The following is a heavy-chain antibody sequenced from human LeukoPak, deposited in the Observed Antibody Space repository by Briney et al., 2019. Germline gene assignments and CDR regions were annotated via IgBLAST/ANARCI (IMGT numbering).Heavy chain of an antibody. V-gene: IGHV1-18*01. CDR3: ARWGVVGDEDIVVVPAALGPPLGDY. D-gene: IGHD2-2*01. Sequence: ASVKVSCKASGYTFTSYGISWVRQAPGQGLEWMGWISAYNGNTNYAQKLQGRVTMTTDTSTSTAYMELRSLRSDDTAVYYCARWGVVGDEDIVVVPAALGPPLGDYWGQGTLVTVSS. J-gene: IGHJ4*02. CDR2: ISAYNGNT. CDR1: GYTFTSYG.